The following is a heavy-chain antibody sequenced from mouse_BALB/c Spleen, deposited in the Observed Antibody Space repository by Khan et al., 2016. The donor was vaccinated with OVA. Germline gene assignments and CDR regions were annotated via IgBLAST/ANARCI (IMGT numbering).Heavy chain of an antibody. CDR3: ASELGRYYALDY. V-gene: IGHV3-2*02. J-gene: IGHJ4*01. CDR1: GYSITSDYA. Sequence: EVQLQESGPGLVKPSQSLSLTCPFTGYSITSDYAWNWILHFPGNKLEWMGYISYSGSTTYNPSLKSRISITRDTSKDQFFLQLKSVTSEDTATYYCASELGRYYALDYWGQGTSVTVSS. CDR2: ISYSGST. D-gene: IGHD4-1*01.